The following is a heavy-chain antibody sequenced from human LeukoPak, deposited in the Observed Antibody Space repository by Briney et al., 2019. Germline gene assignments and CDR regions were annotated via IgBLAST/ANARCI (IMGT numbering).Heavy chain of an antibody. CDR3: ARVGDYGSGFDF. CDR1: GFTFSSYA. V-gene: IGHV3-30*04. J-gene: IGHJ4*02. D-gene: IGHD3-10*01. CDR2: ISYDGSNK. Sequence: GRALRLSCAASGFTFSSYAMHWVRQAPGKGLEWVAVISYDGSNKYYADSVKGRFTISGDNAKNTLYLQMNSLRAEDTAVYYCARVGDYGSGFDFWGQGTLVTVSS.